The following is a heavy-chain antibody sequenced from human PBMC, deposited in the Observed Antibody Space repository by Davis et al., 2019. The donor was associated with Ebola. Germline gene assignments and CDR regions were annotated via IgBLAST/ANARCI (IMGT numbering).Heavy chain of an antibody. CDR2: INAGNGNT. J-gene: IGHJ4*02. D-gene: IGHD5-24*01. CDR1: GYTFTSYA. CDR3: ARELKRAKQGSFFDF. V-gene: IGHV1-3*01. Sequence: ASVKVSCKASGYTFTSYAMHWVRQAPGQRLGWMGWINAGNGNTKYSQKFQGRVTMTRSTSINTAYMELSSLRSEDSAVYYCARELKRAKQGSFFDFWGQGTLVTVSS.